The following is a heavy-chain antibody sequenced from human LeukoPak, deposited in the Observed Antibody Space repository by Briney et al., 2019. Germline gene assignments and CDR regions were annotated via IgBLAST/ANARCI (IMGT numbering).Heavy chain of an antibody. V-gene: IGHV5-51*01. Sequence: GESLKISCKGSGYSFTSYWIGWVRQMPGKGLEWMGIIYPGDSDTRYSPSFQGQVTISADKSISTAYLQWSSLKASDTAMYYCARPHREEYYYDSSGYPSPPDYWGQGTLVTVSS. CDR2: IYPGDSDT. CDR3: ARPHREEYYYDSSGYPSPPDY. J-gene: IGHJ4*02. D-gene: IGHD3-22*01. CDR1: GYSFTSYW.